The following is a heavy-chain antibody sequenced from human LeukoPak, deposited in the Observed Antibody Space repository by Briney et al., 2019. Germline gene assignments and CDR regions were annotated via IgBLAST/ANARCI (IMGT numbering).Heavy chain of an antibody. D-gene: IGHD5-12*01. Sequence: GASVKVSCKTSGYTFTNDGLSWVRQAPGQGLEWRGWISPYNDNTNYAQKFQGRVTMTTDTSTRTAYMELRSLRSDDTAVYYCARRLDIVVSIAFDIWGQGTMVTVSS. CDR3: ARRLDIVVSIAFDI. V-gene: IGHV1-18*01. J-gene: IGHJ3*02. CDR1: GYTFTNDG. CDR2: ISPYNDNT.